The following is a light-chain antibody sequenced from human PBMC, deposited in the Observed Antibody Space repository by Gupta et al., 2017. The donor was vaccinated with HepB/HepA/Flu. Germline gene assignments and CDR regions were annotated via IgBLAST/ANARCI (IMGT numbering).Light chain of an antibody. CDR3: QQYNNYLFT. CDR2: KSS. J-gene: IGKJ3*01. Sequence: DIQMTQFPSNLSASVGDRVTITCRASQSISSWLASYQQKPGKAPNLLIYKSSSLESGVPSRFSGSGSGTEFTLTISSLQPDDFATYYCQQYNNYLFTFGPGTKVDIK. V-gene: IGKV1-5*03. CDR1: QSISSW.